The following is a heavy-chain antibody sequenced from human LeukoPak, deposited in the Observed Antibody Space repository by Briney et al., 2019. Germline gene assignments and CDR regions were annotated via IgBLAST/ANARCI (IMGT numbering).Heavy chain of an antibody. CDR1: GFTFSSYA. CDR2: ISGSGGST. V-gene: IGHV3-23*01. Sequence: PGASLSLSCAASGFTFSSYAMSWVRQAPGKGLEWVSAISGSGGSTYYADSVKGRFTISRDNSKNTLYLQMNSLRAEDTAVYYCAKDLDGYYDSSGYSYYFDYWGQGTLVTVSS. D-gene: IGHD3-22*01. CDR3: AKDLDGYYDSSGYSYYFDY. J-gene: IGHJ4*02.